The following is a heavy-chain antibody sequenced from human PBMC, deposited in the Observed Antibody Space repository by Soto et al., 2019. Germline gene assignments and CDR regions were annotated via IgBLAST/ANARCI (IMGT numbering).Heavy chain of an antibody. CDR3: ARVGSGWKCSYYYYYYGMDV. D-gene: IGHD6-19*01. CDR2: INAGNGNT. Sequence: ASVKVSFKASGYSFTSYAMHWVRQAPGQRLEWMGWINAGNGNTKYSQKFQGRVTITRDTSASTAYMELSSLRSEDTAVYYCARVGSGWKCSYYYYYYGMDVWGQGTTVTVSS. CDR1: GYSFTSYA. V-gene: IGHV1-3*01. J-gene: IGHJ6*02.